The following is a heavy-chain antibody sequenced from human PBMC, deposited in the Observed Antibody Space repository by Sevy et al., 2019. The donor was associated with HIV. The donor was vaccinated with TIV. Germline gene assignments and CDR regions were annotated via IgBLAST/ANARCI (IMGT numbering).Heavy chain of an antibody. CDR3: VREGCSKPHDY. V-gene: IGHV3-23*01. CDR2: FSFGCGKI. D-gene: IGHD3-10*02. J-gene: IGHJ4*02. Sequence: GGSLRLSCAASGFTFSSYAMSWVRQAPGKGLEWVSTFSFGCGKINYADSVKGRFTISRDSSKNTLYLQMHSLRAEDTAVYYCVREGCSKPHDYWGQGTLVTVSS. CDR1: GFTFSSYA.